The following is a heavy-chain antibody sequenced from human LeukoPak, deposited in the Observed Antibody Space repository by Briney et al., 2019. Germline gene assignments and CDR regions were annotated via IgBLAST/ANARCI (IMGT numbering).Heavy chain of an antibody. V-gene: IGHV3-7*03. J-gene: IGHJ3*01. D-gene: IGHD6-6*01. CDR2: INSDGSKG. CDR1: GFTFSGFW. CDR3: ARSSYSSSSSV. Sequence: SGGSLRLSCAVSGFTFSGFWMSWSRQAPGKGLEWVASINSDGSKGYYADVVKGRFTISRDNAKNSLCLQINSLRAEDTAVYYCARSSYSSSSSVWGQGTMVTVSS.